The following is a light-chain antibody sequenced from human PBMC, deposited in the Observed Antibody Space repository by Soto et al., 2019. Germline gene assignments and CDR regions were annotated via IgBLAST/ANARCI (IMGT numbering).Light chain of an antibody. CDR1: SSSKW. CDR2: DVS. CDR3: QHTTDFT. J-gene: IGKJ2*01. Sequence: SAAPGQKVTMTCRSSSKWLAWYQKKPGKAPKLLIYDVSNLERGVPPRFSGSTSGAESTLTITGLQPDDLGTYYCQHTTDFTFGQGTKVDIK. V-gene: IGKV1-5*01.